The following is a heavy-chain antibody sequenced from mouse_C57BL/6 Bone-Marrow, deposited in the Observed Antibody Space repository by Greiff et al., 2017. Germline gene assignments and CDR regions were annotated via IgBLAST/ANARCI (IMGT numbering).Heavy chain of an antibody. D-gene: IGHD5-1*01. Sequence: QVQLQQSGAELARPGASVKLSCKASGYTFTSYGISWVKQRTGQGLEWIGEIYPRSGNTYYNEKFKGKATLTADKSSSTAYMELRSLTSEDSAVYFCARVYLYAMDYWGQGTTVTVA. CDR2: IYPRSGNT. V-gene: IGHV1-81*01. CDR1: GYTFTSYG. CDR3: ARVYLYAMDY. J-gene: IGHJ4*01.